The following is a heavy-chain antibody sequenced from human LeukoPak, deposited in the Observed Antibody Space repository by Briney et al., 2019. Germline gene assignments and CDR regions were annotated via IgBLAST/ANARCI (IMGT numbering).Heavy chain of an antibody. D-gene: IGHD3-10*01. J-gene: IGHJ5*02. V-gene: IGHV4-4*07. CDR2: IYTSGST. Sequence: PETLSLTCTVSGGSISSYYWSWIRQPAGKGLEWIGRIYTSGSTNYNPSLKSRVTMSVDTSKNQFSLKLSSVTAADTAVYYCARDLTMVRGVRDPPNWFDPWGQGTLVTVSS. CDR1: GGSISSYY. CDR3: ARDLTMVRGVRDPPNWFDP.